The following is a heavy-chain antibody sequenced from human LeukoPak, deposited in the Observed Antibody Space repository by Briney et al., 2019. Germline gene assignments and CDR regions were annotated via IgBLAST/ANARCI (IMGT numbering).Heavy chain of an antibody. D-gene: IGHD3-16*02. Sequence: EASVKVSCKASGYTFTSYGISWVRQAPGQGLEWMGWISAYNGNTNYAQKLQGRVTMTTDTSTSTAYMELRSLRSDDTAVYYCARWRFGGVIVGFGPWGQGTLVTVSS. J-gene: IGHJ5*02. CDR1: GYTFTSYG. CDR2: ISAYNGNT. V-gene: IGHV1-18*01. CDR3: ARWRFGGVIVGFGP.